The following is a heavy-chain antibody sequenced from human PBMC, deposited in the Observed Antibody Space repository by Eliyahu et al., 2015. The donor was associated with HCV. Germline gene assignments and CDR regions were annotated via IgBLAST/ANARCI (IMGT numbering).Heavy chain of an antibody. J-gene: IGHJ4*02. Sequence: QVQLVQSGAEVKKPGASVKVSCKASGYTFTNYYMHWVRQAPGQGLEWMGMINPIGGSTTYAQQLQGRVTLTRATSTSTVSMELSSLRSEDTAVYFCARGWGSGRALGYWGQGTLVTVSS. CDR1: GYTFTNYY. CDR3: ARGWGSGRALGY. CDR2: INPIGGST. D-gene: IGHD2-21*01. V-gene: IGHV1-46*04.